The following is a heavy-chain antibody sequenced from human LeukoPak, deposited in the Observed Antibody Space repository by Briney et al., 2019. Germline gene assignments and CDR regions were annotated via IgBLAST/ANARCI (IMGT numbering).Heavy chain of an antibody. CDR3: ARAAIAAAGTLDY. D-gene: IGHD6-13*01. V-gene: IGHV3-7*01. J-gene: IGHJ4*02. Sequence: YWINWVRQAPGKGLEWVANIKQDGIETNYVDSVKGRFTMSRDNAKNSAYLQMNSLRAEDTAVYYCARAAIAAAGTLDYWGQGTLVTVSS. CDR1: YW. CDR2: IKQDGIET.